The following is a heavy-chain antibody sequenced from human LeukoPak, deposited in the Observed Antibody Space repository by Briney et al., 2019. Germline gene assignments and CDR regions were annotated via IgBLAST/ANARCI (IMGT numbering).Heavy chain of an antibody. D-gene: IGHD6-6*01. CDR1: GVSISTYY. Sequence: SETLSLTCIVSGVSISTYYWNWIRQPPGKGLEWIGYIYHSGSTNYNPSLQSRVTISVDTSKNQFSLNLNSVTAADTAVYYCARGGAARLHFQNWGQGTLVTVSS. V-gene: IGHV4-59*01. CDR2: IYHSGST. CDR3: ARGGAARLHFQN. J-gene: IGHJ1*01.